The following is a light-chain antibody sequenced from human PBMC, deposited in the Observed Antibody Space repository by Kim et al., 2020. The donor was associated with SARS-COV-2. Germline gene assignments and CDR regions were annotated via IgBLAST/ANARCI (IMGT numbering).Light chain of an antibody. J-gene: IGKJ2*03. Sequence: LSASGGGRVTITCQASQDIYNNLNWYQQKAGKAPKLLIFDASNLDIGVPSRFSGSGSGTDFTFTISSLQPEDIATYYCQQYAKRLSFGQGTKLEI. V-gene: IGKV1-33*01. CDR2: DAS. CDR3: QQYAKRLS. CDR1: QDIYNN.